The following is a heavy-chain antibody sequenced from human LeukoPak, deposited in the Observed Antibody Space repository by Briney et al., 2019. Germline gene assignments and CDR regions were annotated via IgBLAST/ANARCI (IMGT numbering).Heavy chain of an antibody. D-gene: IGHD2-15*01. J-gene: IGHJ6*02. V-gene: IGHV3-30*18. CDR2: ISYDESNK. CDR3: AKDLWDIVVVVAAARFFGMDV. CDR1: GFTYSSYG. Sequence: GGSLRLSCAASGFTYSSYGMHWVRQAPGKGLEGGAVISYDESNKYYADSVKGRFTISRDNSKNTLYLQMNSLRAEDTAVYYCAKDLWDIVVVVAAARFFGMDVWGQGTTVTVSS.